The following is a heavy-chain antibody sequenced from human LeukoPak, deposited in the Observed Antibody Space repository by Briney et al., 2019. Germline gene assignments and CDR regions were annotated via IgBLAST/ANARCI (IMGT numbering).Heavy chain of an antibody. D-gene: IGHD5-24*01. CDR1: GYTFTSYD. CDR3: ARDRGRWQHIDY. CDR2: ISAYNGNT. Sequence: ASVKVSCKASGYTFTSYDINWVRQATGQGLEWMGWISAYNGNTNYAQKLQGRVTMTTDTSTSTAYMELRSLRSDDTAVYYCARDRGRWQHIDYWGQGALVTVSS. V-gene: IGHV1-18*01. J-gene: IGHJ4*02.